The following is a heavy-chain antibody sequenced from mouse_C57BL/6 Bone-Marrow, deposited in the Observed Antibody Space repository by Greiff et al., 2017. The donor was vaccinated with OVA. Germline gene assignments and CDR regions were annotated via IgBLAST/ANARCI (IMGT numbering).Heavy chain of an antibody. V-gene: IGHV1-54*01. CDR1: GYAFTNYL. D-gene: IGHD2-4*01. Sequence: QVQLQQSGAELVRPGTSVKVSCPASGYAFTNYLIEWVKQRPGQGLEWIGVINPGSGGTNYNEKFKGKATLTADKSSSTAYMQLSSLTAEDSAVYFCARGEGLRRRAWFAYWGQGTLVTVSA. CDR3: ARGEGLRRRAWFAY. CDR2: INPGSGGT. J-gene: IGHJ3*01.